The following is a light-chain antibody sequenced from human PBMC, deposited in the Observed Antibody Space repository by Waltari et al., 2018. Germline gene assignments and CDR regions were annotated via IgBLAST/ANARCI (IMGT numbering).Light chain of an antibody. Sequence: DIQMTQSPSSLSASVGDRVTITCRASQGISSWLAWYQQKPGKAPKLLIYAASNLQSGVPSRFSGSGSGTDYILTIISLQPEDFATYYCQQGYNTPLTFGGGTKVEIK. CDR1: QGISSW. J-gene: IGKJ4*01. CDR3: QQGYNTPLT. CDR2: AAS. V-gene: IGKV1-12*01.